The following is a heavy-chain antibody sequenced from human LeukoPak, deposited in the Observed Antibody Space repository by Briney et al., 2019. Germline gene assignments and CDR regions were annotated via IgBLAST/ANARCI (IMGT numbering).Heavy chain of an antibody. V-gene: IGHV1-2*02. CDR1: GYTFTGYY. CDR3: ARHNYYDFWSGYLGY. CDR2: INPNSCGT. J-gene: IGHJ4*02. D-gene: IGHD3-3*01. Sequence: GSSVKVSRKASGYTFTGYYMHWVRQPPGQGLEWMGLINPNSCGTSYAQKFQGRVTMTRDRSISTAYMELSRLRSHDTAVYYCARHNYYDFWSGYLGYWGQGTLVTVSS.